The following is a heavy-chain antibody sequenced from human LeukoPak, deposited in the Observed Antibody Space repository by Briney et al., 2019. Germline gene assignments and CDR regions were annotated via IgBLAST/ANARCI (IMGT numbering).Heavy chain of an antibody. CDR3: ANEEIQLWS. Sequence: QPGGSPRLSCAASGFTFNSYAMTWVRQAPGKGLEWVSAISGSGGTTYYADSVKGRFTISRDNSKNTLYLQMNSLRAEDTAVYYCANEEIQLWSWGQGTLVTVSS. CDR2: ISGSGGTT. D-gene: IGHD5-18*01. V-gene: IGHV3-23*01. CDR1: GFTFNSYA. J-gene: IGHJ5*02.